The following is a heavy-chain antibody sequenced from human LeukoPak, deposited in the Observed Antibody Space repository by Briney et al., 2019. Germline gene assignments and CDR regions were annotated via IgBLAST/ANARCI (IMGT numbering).Heavy chain of an antibody. J-gene: IGHJ4*02. CDR1: GGSISSGGYY. Sequence: SETLSLTCTVSGGSISSGGYYWSWIRQHPGKGLEWIGYIYYSGSTYYNPSLKSRVTISVDTSKNQFSLKLSSVTAADTAVYYCARALYSGARFDYWGQGTLVTVSS. CDR3: ARALYSGARFDY. CDR2: IYYSGST. D-gene: IGHD1-26*01. V-gene: IGHV4-31*03.